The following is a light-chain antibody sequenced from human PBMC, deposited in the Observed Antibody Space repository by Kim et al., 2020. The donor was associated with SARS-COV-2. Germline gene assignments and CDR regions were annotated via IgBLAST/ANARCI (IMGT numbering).Light chain of an antibody. J-gene: IGLJ3*02. CDR3: CAYAPSSTFVL. CDR2: EVN. Sequence: QSALTQPASVSGSPGQSITISCTGPSSDVGSYNLVSWYQHHPGKVPKVVIYEVNKRPSGVSYRFSGSKSGNTASLTISGLQAEDEADYYCCAYAPSSTFVLFGGGTKLTVL. CDR1: SSDVGSYNL. V-gene: IGLV2-23*02.